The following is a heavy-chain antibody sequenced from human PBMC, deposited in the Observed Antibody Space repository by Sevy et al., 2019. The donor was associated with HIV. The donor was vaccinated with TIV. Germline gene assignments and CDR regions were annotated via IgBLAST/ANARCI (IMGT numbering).Heavy chain of an antibody. CDR2: IKEDGTEI. V-gene: IGHV3-7*01. CDR3: ARGGYYGYSGLDY. Sequence: GGSLRLSCAASGFTTGFTFSDYWMAWVRQAPGKGLEWVANIKEDGTEIYYLDSLKGRFTISRDNAKNLLYLQMNSLRAEVTAVYYCARGGYYGYSGLDYWGQGILVTVSS. D-gene: IGHD3-10*01. CDR1: GFTTGFTFSDYW. J-gene: IGHJ4*02.